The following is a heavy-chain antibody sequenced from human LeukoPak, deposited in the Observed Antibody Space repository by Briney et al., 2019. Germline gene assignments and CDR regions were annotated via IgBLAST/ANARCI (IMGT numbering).Heavy chain of an antibody. D-gene: IGHD6-13*01. CDR2: IYWNDDK. CDR1: GFSLSTSGVG. V-gene: IGHV2-5*01. CDR3: ATAFSSSWYSIYWFDP. Sequence: SGPTLVKPTQTLTLTCTFSGFSLSTSGVGVGWIRQPPGKALEWLALIYWNDDKRYSPSLKSRLTITKDTSKNQVVLTMTNMDPVDTATYYCATAFSSSWYSIYWFDPWGQGTLVTVSS. J-gene: IGHJ5*02.